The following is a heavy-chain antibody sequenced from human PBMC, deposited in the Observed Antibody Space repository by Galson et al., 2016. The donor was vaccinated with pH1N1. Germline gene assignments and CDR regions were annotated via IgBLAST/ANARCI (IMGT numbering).Heavy chain of an antibody. CDR3: VREDIGVGSGWPHGMDA. D-gene: IGHD2-2*01. CDR1: GVSIRSHY. V-gene: IGHV4-4*07. J-gene: IGHJ6*02. CDR2: LYKTGST. Sequence: ETLSLTCSVSGVSIRSHYWSWVRQPAGKGLEWIGRLYKTGSTKYKPSLKRRISMSGDTSKNQISLKLTSVTAADTAVYYCVREDIGVGSGWPHGMDAWGQGTTVTVSS.